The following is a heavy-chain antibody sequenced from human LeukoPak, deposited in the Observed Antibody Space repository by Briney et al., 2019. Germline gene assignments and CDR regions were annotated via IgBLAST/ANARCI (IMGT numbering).Heavy chain of an antibody. Sequence: GGSLRLSCAASGFTFSGSAIHWVRQASGKGLEWVGRIKSKAVNYATAYAASVKGRFTIYRDDSKNTAYLQMNSLKTEDTAVYYCTTYGDYAPDSDYWGQGTLVTVSS. CDR3: TTYGDYAPDSDY. J-gene: IGHJ4*02. CDR1: GFTFSGSA. D-gene: IGHD4-17*01. CDR2: IKSKAVNYAT. V-gene: IGHV3-73*01.